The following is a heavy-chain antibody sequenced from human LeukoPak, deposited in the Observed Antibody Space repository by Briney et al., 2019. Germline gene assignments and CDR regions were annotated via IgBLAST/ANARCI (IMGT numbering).Heavy chain of an antibody. V-gene: IGHV3-21*01. CDR2: ITSGSSYI. CDR3: ARETITMVRGVLDY. CDR1: GFTFSSYN. D-gene: IGHD3-10*01. J-gene: IGHJ4*02. Sequence: GGSLRLSCAASGFTFSSYNMNWVRQAPGQGLEWVSSITSGSSYIYYADSVKGRFTISRDNAKNSLYLQMNSLRAEDTAVYYCARETITMVRGVLDYWGQGTLVTVSS.